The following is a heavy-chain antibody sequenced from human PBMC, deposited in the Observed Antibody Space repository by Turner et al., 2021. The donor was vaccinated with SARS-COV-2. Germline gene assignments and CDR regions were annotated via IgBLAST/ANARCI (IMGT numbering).Heavy chain of an antibody. Sequence: QVQLPESGPGLVKPSETLSLTCTVSGGSISSKFWSWVRQSPGKGLEWIGYFDKSGTIDDNPTLRSRVTISVDTSKNQLSLKLSSVTAADTAVYYCARHQGSASGYDHGMNVWGQGTAVIVSS. CDR3: ARHQGSASGYDHGMNV. D-gene: IGHD1-26*01. CDR2: FDKSGTI. J-gene: IGHJ6*02. V-gene: IGHV4-59*08. CDR1: GGSISSKF.